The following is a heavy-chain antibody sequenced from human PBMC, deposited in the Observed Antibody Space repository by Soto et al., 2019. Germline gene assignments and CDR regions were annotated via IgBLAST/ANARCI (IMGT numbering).Heavy chain of an antibody. D-gene: IGHD3-10*01. J-gene: IGHJ6*02. CDR3: ARDRAYYGSGSDDYYYYYGMDV. V-gene: IGHV1-46*01. Sequence: ASVKVSCKASGYTFTSYYMHWVRQAPGQGLEWMGIINPSGGSTSYAQKFQGRVTMTRGTSISTAYMELSRLRSDDTAVYYCARDRAYYGSGSDDYYYYYGMDVWGQGTTVTVSS. CDR2: INPSGGST. CDR1: GYTFTSYY.